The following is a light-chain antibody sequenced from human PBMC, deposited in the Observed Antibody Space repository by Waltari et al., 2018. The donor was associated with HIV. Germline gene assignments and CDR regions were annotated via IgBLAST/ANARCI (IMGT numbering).Light chain of an antibody. CDR1: RSHAGCYNS. J-gene: IGLJ3*02. CDR3: CSYAGGYTLV. CDR2: YDT. Sequence: QSPPTQPRSVSGSPGPPVTISCTGTRSHAGCYNSDVCYQQPPGKAPKLMIDYDTKRPSVVPGLFSGSKSSNAASLTISGRQDDDDAYYFCCSYAGGYTLVFGGGTKLTVL. V-gene: IGLV2-11*01.